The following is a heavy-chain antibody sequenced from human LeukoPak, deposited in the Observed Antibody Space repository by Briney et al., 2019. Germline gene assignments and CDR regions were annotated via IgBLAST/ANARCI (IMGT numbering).Heavy chain of an antibody. CDR3: ARTPFLHCSGGTCYSDS. J-gene: IGHJ4*02. Sequence: ASVKVSCKASGYTFSSYGISWVRQARQAPGQGLEWMGWISAYNGNTIYVQNLQGRVTMTTDTSTTTAYMELRSLTSDDTAVYYCARTPFLHCSGGTCYSDSWGQGTLATVSS. V-gene: IGHV1-18*01. CDR2: ISAYNGNT. D-gene: IGHD2-15*01. CDR1: GYTFSSYG.